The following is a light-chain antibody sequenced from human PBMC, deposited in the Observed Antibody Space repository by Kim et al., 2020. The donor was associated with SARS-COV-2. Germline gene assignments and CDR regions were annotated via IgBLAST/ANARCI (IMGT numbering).Light chain of an antibody. CDR3: QVWDSSSDHVV. Sequence: APGKTASITCGGNTIGSKSVHWYQQKPGQAPVLVIYYDSDRPSGIPERFSGSNSGNTATLTISRVEAGDEADYYCQVWDSSSDHVVFGGGTKLTVL. CDR1: TIGSKS. V-gene: IGLV3-21*04. CDR2: YDS. J-gene: IGLJ2*01.